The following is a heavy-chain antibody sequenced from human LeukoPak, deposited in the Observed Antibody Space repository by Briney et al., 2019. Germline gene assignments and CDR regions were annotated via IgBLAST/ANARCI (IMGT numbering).Heavy chain of an antibody. CDR2: IYYNGGT. CDR3: ARHDYERTGAFDI. J-gene: IGHJ3*02. CDR1: GGSISTYS. Sequence: SETLSLTCTVSGGSISTYSWSWIRQPPGKGLEWIGYIYYNGGTNYNSSLKSRVTISVDTSKSQLSLKLTSVTVADTAVYYCARHDYERTGAFDIWGQETMVTVSP. D-gene: IGHD4/OR15-4a*01. V-gene: IGHV4-59*08.